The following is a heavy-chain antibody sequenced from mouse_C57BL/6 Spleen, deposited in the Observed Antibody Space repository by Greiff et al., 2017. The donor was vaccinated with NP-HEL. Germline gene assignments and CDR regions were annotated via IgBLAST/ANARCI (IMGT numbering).Heavy chain of an antibody. CDR1: GYTFTDYE. Sequence: QVQLQQSGAELVRPGASVTLSCKASGYTFTDYEMHWVKQTPVHGLEWIGAIDPETGGTAYNQKFKGKAILTADKSSSTAYMELRSLTSEDSAVYYCTRSRDYDNLYFDVWGTGTTVTVSS. CDR3: TRSRDYDNLYFDV. V-gene: IGHV1-15*01. J-gene: IGHJ1*03. CDR2: IDPETGGT. D-gene: IGHD2-4*01.